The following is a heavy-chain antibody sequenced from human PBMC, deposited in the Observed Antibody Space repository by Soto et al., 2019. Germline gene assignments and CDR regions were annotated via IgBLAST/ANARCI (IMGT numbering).Heavy chain of an antibody. D-gene: IGHD3-16*01. CDR1: GGSLSNYY. Sequence: QVQLQESGPRLVKPSETLSLTCTVSGGSLSNYYWSWIRQPAGKGLEWIGRVYTVGSTNYNPSLTRRVTMSIDTSKNQFSLRLTSVTAADTAVYFCARSPQTHSYAQFDSWGQGSLVTVSS. CDR2: VYTVGST. CDR3: ARSPQTHSYAQFDS. J-gene: IGHJ4*02. V-gene: IGHV4-4*07.